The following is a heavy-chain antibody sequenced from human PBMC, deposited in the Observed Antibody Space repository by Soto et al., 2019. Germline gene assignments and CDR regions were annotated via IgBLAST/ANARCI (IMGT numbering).Heavy chain of an antibody. CDR1: GDSISSNNW. J-gene: IGHJ4*02. CDR2: IYHSGSV. D-gene: IGHD1-1*01. V-gene: IGHV4-4*02. Sequence: SETLSLTCSVSGDSISSNNWWSWVRQPPGKGLEWIGEIYHSGSVHYNPSLKSRATMSVDTSKNQFFLQLSSVTAADTAVYYCARERKGGTIFRLYYFDCWGQGTLVTVSS. CDR3: ARERKGGTIFRLYYFDC.